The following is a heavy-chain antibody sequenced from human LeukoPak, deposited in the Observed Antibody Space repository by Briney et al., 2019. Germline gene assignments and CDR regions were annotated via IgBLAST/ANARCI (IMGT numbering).Heavy chain of an antibody. CDR1: GFTVSSND. CDR2: IYSGGST. D-gene: IGHD6-6*01. CDR3: ARRTVPGRPGY. V-gene: IGHV3-66*04. Sequence: GGSLRLSCAASGFTVSSNDMGWVRQVPGKGLEWVSVIYSGGSTHYTDSVKGRFSISRDNTKNTVSLQMNSLRAEDTAVYYCARRTVPGRPGYWGQGTLVTVSS. J-gene: IGHJ4*02.